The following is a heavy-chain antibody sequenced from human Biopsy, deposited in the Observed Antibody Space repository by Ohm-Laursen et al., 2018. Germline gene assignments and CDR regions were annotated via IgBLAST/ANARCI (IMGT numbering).Heavy chain of an antibody. CDR1: GGSISGSS. J-gene: IGHJ4*02. CDR2: ISYSRDT. Sequence: GTLSLTCTVSGGSISGSSWSWIRQAPGKGLEWIGYISYSRDTNYNPSLKSRITISVDTSKNQFSLKLTSVTAADTALYYCARRLVYRVFDSWAKGTLVTVSS. V-gene: IGHV4-59*08. D-gene: IGHD5/OR15-5a*01. CDR3: ARRLVYRVFDS.